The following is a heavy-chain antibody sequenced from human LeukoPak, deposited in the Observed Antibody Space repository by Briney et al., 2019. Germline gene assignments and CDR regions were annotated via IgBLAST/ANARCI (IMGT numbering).Heavy chain of an antibody. CDR3: ARARYANAWYAFDI. Sequence: SETLSLTCTVSGGSVSSYYWSWIRRPPGRGLEWIAYLSHSGSSDSNPSLTSRVTTLVDTSKNQFSLKLTSVTAADTAVYYCARARYANAWYAFDIWGHGAMVTVSS. V-gene: IGHV4-59*02. CDR2: LSHSGSS. J-gene: IGHJ3*02. D-gene: IGHD2-2*01. CDR1: GGSVSSYY.